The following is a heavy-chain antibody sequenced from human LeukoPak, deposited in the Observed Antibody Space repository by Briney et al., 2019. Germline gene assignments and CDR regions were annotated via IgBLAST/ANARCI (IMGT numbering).Heavy chain of an antibody. V-gene: IGHV3-30*02. D-gene: IGHD6-13*01. J-gene: IGHJ4*02. CDR1: GFIFSSYC. CDR2: IRYDGSNK. CDR3: AKDWSPASGRGGYFDY. Sequence: GGSLRLSCAASGFIFSSYCMHWVRQAPGKGLEWVAFIRYDGSNKYYADSVKGRFTISRDNSKNTLYLQMNSLRAEDTAVHYCAKDWSPASGRGGYFDYWGQGTLVTVSS.